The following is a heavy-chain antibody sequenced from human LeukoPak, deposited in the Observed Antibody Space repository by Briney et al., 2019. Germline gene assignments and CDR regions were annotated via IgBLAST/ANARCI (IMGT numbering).Heavy chain of an antibody. V-gene: IGHV4-59*01. CDR2: IYYSGST. D-gene: IGHD5-12*01. CDR1: GGSISNKY. J-gene: IGHJ5*02. CDR3: ARDGYANWFDP. Sequence: SETLSLTCTVSGGSISNKYWSWIRQPPGKGLEWIGYIYYSGSTNYNPSLKSRVTISVDTSKNQFSLKLSSVTAADTAVYYCARDGYANWFDPWGQGTLVTVSS.